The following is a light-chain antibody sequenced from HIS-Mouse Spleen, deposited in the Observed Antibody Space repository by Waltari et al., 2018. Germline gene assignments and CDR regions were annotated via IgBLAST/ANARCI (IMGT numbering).Light chain of an antibody. CDR3: QQSYSTPGT. Sequence: DIQMTQSPSSPSASVGDRVTLTCPASHSISSYLNWYQQKPGNAPKLLIYAASSLQSGVPSRFSGSGSGTDVTLTISSLQPEDFAAYYCQQSYSTPGTFGQGTKVEIK. V-gene: IGKV1-39*01. CDR1: HSISSY. CDR2: AAS. J-gene: IGKJ1*01.